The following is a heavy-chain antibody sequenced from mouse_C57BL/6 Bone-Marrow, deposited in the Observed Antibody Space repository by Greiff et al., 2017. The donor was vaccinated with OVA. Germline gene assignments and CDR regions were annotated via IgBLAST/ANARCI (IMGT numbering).Heavy chain of an antibody. V-gene: IGHV1-82*01. CDR3: ARWLLPRSYYFDY. CDR1: GYAFSSSW. CDR2: IYPGAGDT. D-gene: IGHD2-3*01. Sequence: QVQLQQSGPELVKPGASVKISCKASGYAFSSSWMNWVKQRPGKGLEWIGRIYPGAGDTNYNGKFKGKGTLTADKSSSTAYMQLSSLTSEDSAVYDCARWLLPRSYYFDYGGQGTTLTVAS. J-gene: IGHJ2*01.